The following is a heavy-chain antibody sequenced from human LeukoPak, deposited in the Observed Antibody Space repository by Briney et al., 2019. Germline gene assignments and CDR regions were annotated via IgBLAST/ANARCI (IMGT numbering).Heavy chain of an antibody. Sequence: ASVKVSCKVSGYTLTELSMHWVRQAPGKGLEWMGGFDPEDGETIYAQKFQGRLTMTEDTSTDTAYMELSSLRSEDTAVYYCATVVIARLGLSGDYFDYWGQGTLVTVSS. CDR2: FDPEDGET. CDR1: GYTLTELS. V-gene: IGHV1-24*01. CDR3: ATVVIARLGLSGDYFDY. D-gene: IGHD3-16*02. J-gene: IGHJ4*02.